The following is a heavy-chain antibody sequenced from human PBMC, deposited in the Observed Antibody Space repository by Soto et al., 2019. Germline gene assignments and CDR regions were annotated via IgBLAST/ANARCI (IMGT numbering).Heavy chain of an antibody. CDR2: ISGSGGST. V-gene: IGHV3-23*01. CDR1: GFTFSSYA. Sequence: GGSLRLSCAASGFTFSSYAMSWVRQAPGKGLEWVTAISGSGGSTYYADTVKGRFTISRDNSKNTLYLQMNGLRSEDTAVFYCAKVFWSGYEVPLPEYYFDYWGQGTLVTVSS. J-gene: IGHJ4*02. D-gene: IGHD3-3*01. CDR3: AKVFWSGYEVPLPEYYFDY.